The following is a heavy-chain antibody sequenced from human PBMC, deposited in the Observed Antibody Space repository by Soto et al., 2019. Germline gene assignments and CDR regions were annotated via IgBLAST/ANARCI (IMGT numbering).Heavy chain of an antibody. CDR2: VYYTGDT. CDR3: ARHPSDFWFDP. V-gene: IGHV4-59*08. Sequence: SETLSLTCTVSGGSISSYYWSWIRQPPGKGLEWIGYVYYTGDTNYNPPLKSRVTISMDTSKNQFSLKLSSVTAADTAVYYCARHPSDFWFDPWGQGTLVTVS. CDR1: GGSISSYY. J-gene: IGHJ5*02. D-gene: IGHD2-21*02.